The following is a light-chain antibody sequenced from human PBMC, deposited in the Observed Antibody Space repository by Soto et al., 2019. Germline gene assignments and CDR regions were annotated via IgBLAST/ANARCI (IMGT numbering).Light chain of an antibody. J-gene: IGLJ1*01. Sequence: QSVLTQPHSVSGSPGQSVTISCTGTSSDVGGYNYVSWYQQHPGKAPKLMIYEVSMRPSGVPDRFSGSKSGNTASLTVSGLQAEDEADYYCSSYAGSNRVFGTGTQLTVL. CDR2: EVS. V-gene: IGLV2-8*01. CDR3: SSYAGSNRV. CDR1: SSDVGGYNY.